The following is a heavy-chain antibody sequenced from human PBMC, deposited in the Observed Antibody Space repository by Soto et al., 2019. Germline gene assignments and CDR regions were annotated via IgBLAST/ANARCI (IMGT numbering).Heavy chain of an antibody. CDR3: ARVRPYTAYWFDP. V-gene: IGHV4-30-2*01. D-gene: IGHD2-2*02. Sequence: PSETLSLTCAVSGGSINSAGYCWTWVRQPPGKGLEWIGYIYPTGNTYYSPSLKSRVSISVDKSSNHLSLELNSVTAADTAVYYCARVRPYTAYWFDPWGPGTLVTVSS. CDR1: GGSINSAGYC. CDR2: IYPTGNT. J-gene: IGHJ5*02.